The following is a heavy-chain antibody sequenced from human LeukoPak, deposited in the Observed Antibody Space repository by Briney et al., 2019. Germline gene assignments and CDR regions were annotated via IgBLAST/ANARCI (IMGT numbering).Heavy chain of an antibody. CDR1: GGSISSSSYY. Sequence: ASETLSLTCTVSGGSISSSSYYWGWIRQPPGKGLEWIGSIYYSGSTYYNPSLRSRVTISVDTYKNQFSLKLSSVTAADTAVYYCAREVSVQGGYLFTIIDYWGQGTLVTVSS. J-gene: IGHJ4*02. V-gene: IGHV4-39*07. D-gene: IGHD3-22*01. CDR2: IYYSGST. CDR3: AREVSVQGGYLFTIIDY.